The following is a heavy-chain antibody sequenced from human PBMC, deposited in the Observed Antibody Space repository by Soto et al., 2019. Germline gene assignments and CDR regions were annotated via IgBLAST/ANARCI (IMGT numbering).Heavy chain of an antibody. CDR3: AIVVYGDYCFDP. CDR2: MNSDGTTT. D-gene: IGHD4-17*01. CDR1: GFTFSSYW. V-gene: IGHV3-74*01. Sequence: EVQLVESGGGLVQPGGSLRLSCAASGFTFSSYWMHWVRQAPGKGLVWVSRMNSDGTTTTYADSVKGRFTISRDNAENTLYLQMNSLRAEDTAVYYCAIVVYGDYCFDPWGQGTLVTVSS. J-gene: IGHJ5*02.